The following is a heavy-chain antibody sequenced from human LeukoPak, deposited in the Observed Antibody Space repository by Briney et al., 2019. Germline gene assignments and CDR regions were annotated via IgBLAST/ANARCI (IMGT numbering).Heavy chain of an antibody. CDR2: ISGSGGST. J-gene: IGHJ4*02. Sequence: PGGSLRLSCAASGFTFSSYAMSWVRQAPGKGLEWVSAISGSGGSTYYADSVKGRFTISRDNSKNTLYLQMNSLRAEDTAVYYRAKATEMGLSGWLLLMGKEAVVDYWGQGALVTVSS. CDR3: AKATEMGLSGWLLLMGKEAVVDY. CDR1: GFTFSSYA. D-gene: IGHD3-3*01. V-gene: IGHV3-23*01.